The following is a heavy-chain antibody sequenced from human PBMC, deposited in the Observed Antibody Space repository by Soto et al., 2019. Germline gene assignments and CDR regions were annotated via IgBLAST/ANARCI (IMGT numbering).Heavy chain of an antibody. CDR3: ASLPRAGFGELSSGGSDY. J-gene: IGHJ4*02. V-gene: IGHV4-34*01. D-gene: IGHD3-10*01. CDR2: INHSGST. CDR1: GVSFSGYY. Sequence: PSETLSLTCAVCGVSFSGYYWSWIRQPPGKGLEWIGEINHSGSTNYNPSLKSRVTISVDTSKNQFSLKLSSVTAADTAVYYCASLPRAGFGELSSGGSDYWGQGTLVTVSS.